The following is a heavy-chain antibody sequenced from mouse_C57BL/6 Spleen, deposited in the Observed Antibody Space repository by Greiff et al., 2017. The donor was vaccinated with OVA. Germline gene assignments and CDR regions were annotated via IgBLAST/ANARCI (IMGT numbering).Heavy chain of an antibody. CDR3: ARDRGGYGNYYFDY. CDR2: ISDGGSYT. D-gene: IGHD2-1*01. CDR1: GFTFSSYA. Sequence: DVMLVESGGGLVKPGGSLKLSCAASGFTFSSYAMSWVRQTPEKRLEWVATISDGGSYTYYPDNVTGRFTISRDNAKKNLYLQMSHLKSEDTAMYYCARDRGGYGNYYFDYWGQGTTLTVSA. J-gene: IGHJ2*01. V-gene: IGHV5-4*01.